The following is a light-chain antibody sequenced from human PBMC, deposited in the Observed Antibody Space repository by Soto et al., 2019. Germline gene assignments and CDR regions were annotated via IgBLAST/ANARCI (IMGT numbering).Light chain of an antibody. CDR3: QAWDSSTAWI. Sequence: SYELTQPPSVSLSPGQTASLTCSGNKLGNKYASWYQQKPGQSPVLVLYQDTKRPSGIPERFSGSNSWNTATLTISGTQAVDEADYYCQAWDSSTAWIFGGGTKLTVL. CDR2: QDT. J-gene: IGLJ2*01. V-gene: IGLV3-1*01. CDR1: KLGNKY.